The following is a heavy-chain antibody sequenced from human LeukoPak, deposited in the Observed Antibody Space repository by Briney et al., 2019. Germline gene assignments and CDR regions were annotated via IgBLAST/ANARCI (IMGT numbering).Heavy chain of an antibody. CDR1: GASISSSSYY. J-gene: IGHJ5*02. D-gene: IGHD3-10*01. CDR2: IYYSGST. Sequence: SETLSLTCTVSGASISSSSYYWGWIRQPPGKGLEWIGSIYYSGSTNYRPSLKSRVTISVDTSKNQFSLKLSSVTAADTAVYYCARGGYYGLGNDFRFDPWGQGTLVTVSS. V-gene: IGHV4-39*07. CDR3: ARGGYYGLGNDFRFDP.